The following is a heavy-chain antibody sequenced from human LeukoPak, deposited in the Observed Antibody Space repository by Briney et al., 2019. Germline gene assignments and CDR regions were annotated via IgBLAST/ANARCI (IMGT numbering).Heavy chain of an antibody. CDR1: GFTFSSYA. V-gene: IGHV3-30*04. CDR3: ARDLYSYGQMGSFDY. D-gene: IGHD5-18*01. J-gene: IGHJ4*02. CDR2: ISYDGSNK. Sequence: GGSLILSCAASGFTFSSYAMHWVRHAPGRGLEGVAVISYDGSNKYYADSVKGRFTISRDNSKNTLYLQMNSLRAEDTAVYYCARDLYSYGQMGSFDYWGQGTLVTVSS.